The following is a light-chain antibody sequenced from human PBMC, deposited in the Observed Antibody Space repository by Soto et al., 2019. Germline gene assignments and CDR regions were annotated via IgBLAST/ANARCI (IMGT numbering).Light chain of an antibody. J-gene: IGKJ4*01. CDR1: QNIRDN. V-gene: IGKV3-15*01. CDR2: GTS. CDR3: QQYGSSPLT. Sequence: TQSPATLSVSPGERATLSCRASQNIRDNLAWYQQRPGQAPRLLIYGTSTRATGVPARFSGRGFGTDFTLTIHRLQSEDFAVYYCQQYGSSPLTFGGGTKVEIK.